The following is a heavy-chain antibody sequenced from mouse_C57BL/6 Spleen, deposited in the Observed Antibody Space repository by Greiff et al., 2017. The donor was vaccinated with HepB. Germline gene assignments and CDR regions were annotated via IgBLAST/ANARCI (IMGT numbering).Heavy chain of an antibody. CDR3: ARVTLYDGYYFDY. CDR1: GYTFTSYW. J-gene: IGHJ2*01. Sequence: VQLQQPGAELVRPGTSVKLSCKASGYTFTSYWMHWVKQRPGQGLEWIGVIDPSDSYTNYNQKFKGKATLTVDTSSSTAYMQLSSLTSEDSAVYYCARVTLYDGYYFDYWGQGTTLTVSS. V-gene: IGHV1-59*01. CDR2: IDPSDSYT. D-gene: IGHD2-3*01.